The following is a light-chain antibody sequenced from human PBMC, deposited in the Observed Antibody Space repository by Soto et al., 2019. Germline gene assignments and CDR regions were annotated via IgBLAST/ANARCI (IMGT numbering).Light chain of an antibody. CDR3: QQLNSYPLT. J-gene: IGKJ4*01. CDR2: AAG. CDR1: QDINNY. V-gene: IGKV1-9*01. Sequence: DIQLTQSPSFLSASVGDRVTITCRASQDINNYLAWYQQKPGKAPKLLIYAAGILQSGVPPRFSGSGSGTEFTLTISSLQPEDFATYYCQQLNSYPLTFGGGTKVDI.